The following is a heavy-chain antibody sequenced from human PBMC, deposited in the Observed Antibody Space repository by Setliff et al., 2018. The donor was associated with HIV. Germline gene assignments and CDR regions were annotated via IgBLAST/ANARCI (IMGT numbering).Heavy chain of an antibody. V-gene: IGHV4-59*08. CDR2: IYNSAST. CDR1: GDSISTDY. Sequence: ETLSLTCTVSGDSISTDYWTWIRQPPGKGLEWIGYIYNSASTSYNPSLKSRVTISVGTSKNQFSLKLSSVTAADTAVYYCARHSPSDYWGQGTLVTVSS. J-gene: IGHJ4*02. CDR3: ARHSPSDY.